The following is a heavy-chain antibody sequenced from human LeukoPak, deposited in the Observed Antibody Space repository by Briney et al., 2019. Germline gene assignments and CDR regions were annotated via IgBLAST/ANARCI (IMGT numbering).Heavy chain of an antibody. V-gene: IGHV4-4*07. CDR3: AGRAQTTRWSFDY. Sequence: SGTLSLTCIVSGGSISSYYWSWIRQPAGKGLEWIGQIHTSGSTNYNPSLKSRVAMSVDTSKNQFSLELSSVTAADTAVYYCAGRAQTTRWSFDYWGQGALVTVSS. J-gene: IGHJ4*02. CDR2: IHTSGST. D-gene: IGHD1-14*01. CDR1: GGSISSYY.